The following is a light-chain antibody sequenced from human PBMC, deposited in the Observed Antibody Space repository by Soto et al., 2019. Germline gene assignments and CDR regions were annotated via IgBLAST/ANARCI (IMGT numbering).Light chain of an antibody. V-gene: IGKV1-39*01. Sequence: DIQMTQSPSSLSASVGDRVTITCRASQSISNYLNWYQQKPGKAPKLLIYAASSLQSGVSSRFSGSGSGTDFTLTISSLQPEDFATYYCQQTYSTPTFGPGTKVDIK. CDR3: QQTYSTPT. CDR2: AAS. CDR1: QSISNY. J-gene: IGKJ3*01.